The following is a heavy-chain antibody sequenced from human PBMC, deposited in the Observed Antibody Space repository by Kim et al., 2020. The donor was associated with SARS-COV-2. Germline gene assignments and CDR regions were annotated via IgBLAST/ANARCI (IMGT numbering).Heavy chain of an antibody. J-gene: IGHJ4*02. D-gene: IGHD6-13*01. CDR2: ISSSSSYT. Sequence: GGSLRLSCAASGFTFSDYYMSWIRQAPGKGLEWVSYISSSSSYTNYADSVKGRFTISRDNAKNSLYLQMNSLRAEDTAVYYCARVRDSSSWYGRYYFDYWGQGTLVTVSS. V-gene: IGHV3-11*05. CDR3: ARVRDSSSWYGRYYFDY. CDR1: GFTFSDYY.